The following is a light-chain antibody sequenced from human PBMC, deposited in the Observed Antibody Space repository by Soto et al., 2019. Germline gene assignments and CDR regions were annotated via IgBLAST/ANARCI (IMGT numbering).Light chain of an antibody. Sequence: DIQVTQSPSSLSASVGDRVTITCRASQDINNDLSWYRQKPGEAPKRLIYDAGSLHSRVPSRFVGSRSGTQFTLTINSLQPEDFATYFCLQHHRYPRTFGQGTTVEI. CDR1: QDINND. CDR3: LQHHRYPRT. CDR2: DAG. V-gene: IGKV1-17*01. J-gene: IGKJ1*01.